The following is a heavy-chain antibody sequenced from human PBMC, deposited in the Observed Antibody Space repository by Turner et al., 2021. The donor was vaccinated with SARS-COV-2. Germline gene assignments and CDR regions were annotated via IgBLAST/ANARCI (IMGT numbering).Heavy chain of an antibody. D-gene: IGHD3-3*01. CDR3: AKATYDFWSGYGYYSYGMDV. CDR2: FSGSGGRT. J-gene: IGHJ6*02. CDR1: GFTFSSYA. Sequence: EVHLLESGGGLVRPGGSLSLSCEASGFTFSSYAMTWVRQAAGKGLEWVSAFSGSGGRTYYADSVKGRSTISRDNSKNTLYLQMNSLSAEDTAVYYCAKATYDFWSGYGYYSYGMDVWGQGTTVTVSS. V-gene: IGHV3-23*01.